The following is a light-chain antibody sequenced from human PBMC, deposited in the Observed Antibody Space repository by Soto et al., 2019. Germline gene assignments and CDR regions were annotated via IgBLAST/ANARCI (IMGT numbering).Light chain of an antibody. Sequence: QSALTQPASVSGSPGQSITISCTGTSSDVGRYNLVSWYQQHPGKAPKLMIYEGTKRPSGVSNRFSGSKSGNTASLTISGLQAEDEGDYYCCSYAGSTDVFGTGTKVTVL. V-gene: IGLV2-23*01. CDR1: SSDVGRYNL. J-gene: IGLJ1*01. CDR2: EGT. CDR3: CSYAGSTDV.